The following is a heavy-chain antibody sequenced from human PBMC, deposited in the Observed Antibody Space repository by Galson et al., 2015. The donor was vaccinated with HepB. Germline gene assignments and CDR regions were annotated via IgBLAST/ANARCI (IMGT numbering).Heavy chain of an antibody. D-gene: IGHD3-3*01. J-gene: IGHJ3*02. CDR1: GFTFSGSV. CDR3: TSPSGGDFWSGYDAFDI. V-gene: IGHV3-73*01. CDR2: IRSKANSYAT. Sequence: SLRLSCAASGFTFSGSVMHWVRQASGKGLEWVGRIRSKANSYATAYAASVKGRFTISRDDSKNTAYLQMNSLKTEDTAVYYCTSPSGGDFWSGYDAFDIWGQGTMVTVSS.